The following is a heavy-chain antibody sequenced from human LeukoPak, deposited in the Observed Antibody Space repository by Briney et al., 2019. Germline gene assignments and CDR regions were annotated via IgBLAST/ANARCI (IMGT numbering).Heavy chain of an antibody. CDR3: ARDLRDGSDAFDI. D-gene: IGHD2-15*01. CDR2: IYSGGSI. CDR1: GFTVSSNY. J-gene: IGHJ3*02. Sequence: GGSLRLSCAASGFTVSSNYMSWVRQAPGKGLEWVSVIYSGGSIYYADSVKGRFTISRDNSKNTLYLQMNSLRAEDTAVYYCARDLRDGSDAFDIWGQGTMVTVSS. V-gene: IGHV3-66*01.